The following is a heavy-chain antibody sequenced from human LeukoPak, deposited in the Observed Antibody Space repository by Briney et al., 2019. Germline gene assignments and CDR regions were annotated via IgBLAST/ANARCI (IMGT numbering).Heavy chain of an antibody. V-gene: IGHV1-18*01. D-gene: IGHD1-1*01. CDR2: ISGFNGNK. Sequence: ASVKVSCKASDYNFSAYGITWVRQAPGQGLEWMGWISGFNGNKKYEQKFQGRVTMTTDTSTSTAYMELRSLRSDDTAVYYCARGGPFRSNWYFDYWGQGTLVAVSS. CDR1: DYNFSAYG. J-gene: IGHJ4*02. CDR3: ARGGPFRSNWYFDY.